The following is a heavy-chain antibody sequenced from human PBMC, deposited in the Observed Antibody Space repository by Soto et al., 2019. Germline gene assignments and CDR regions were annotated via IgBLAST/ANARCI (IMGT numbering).Heavy chain of an antibody. CDR3: ARGRPHDY. J-gene: IGHJ4*02. CDR1: GYTFTSYG. V-gene: IGHV1-18*01. CDR2: LSVYNGNT. Sequence: ASVKVSCKASGYTFTSYGISWVRQAPGQGLEWMGWLSVYNGNTNYAQKFQGRVTVTIDTSTSTAYMELRSLRSDGTAVYYCARGRPHDYWGQGTLVTVSS.